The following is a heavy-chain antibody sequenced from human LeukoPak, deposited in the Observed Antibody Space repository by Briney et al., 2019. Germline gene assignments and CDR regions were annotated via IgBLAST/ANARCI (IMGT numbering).Heavy chain of an antibody. CDR2: ISSSSSYI. CDR3: AREDSSSWSFDY. CDR1: GFPLLSYS. V-gene: IGHV3-21*01. J-gene: IGHJ4*02. Sequence: PGGSLRLSCAASGFPLLSYSMNWVRQAPGKGLEWVSSISSSSSYIYYADSVKGRFTISRDNGKKSLYLQMNSLRAEDTAVYYCAREDSSSWSFDYWGQGTLVTVSS. D-gene: IGHD6-13*01.